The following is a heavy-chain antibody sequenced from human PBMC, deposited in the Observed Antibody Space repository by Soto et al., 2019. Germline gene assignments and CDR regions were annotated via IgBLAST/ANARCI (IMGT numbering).Heavy chain of an antibody. CDR2: MNTNSDDT. V-gene: IGHV1-8*01. J-gene: IGHJ6*02. D-gene: IGHD6-13*01. CDR1: GYTFTSYD. Sequence: QVQLVQSGAEVKKPGASVQVSCKTSGYTFTSYDINWVRQAPGQGLEWVGWMNTNSDDTRSAQKFRGRLTLTRDKSMRAVYMKLSNLRPDDSAVYYCAREWSAAGHFYGMAVWGQGTTVAVSS. CDR3: AREWSAAGHFYGMAV.